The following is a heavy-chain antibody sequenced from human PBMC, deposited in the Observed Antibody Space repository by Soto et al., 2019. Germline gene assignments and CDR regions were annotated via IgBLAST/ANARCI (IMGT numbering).Heavy chain of an antibody. J-gene: IGHJ3*01. V-gene: IGHV3-48*03. CDR3: AREFCSGGRCYDTFDL. CDR1: GFTFKDYE. Sequence: EGSLRLSCAASGFTFKDYEMDWLRQAPGRGLEWIAYVNSDDSPTLYADSVRGRFTISRDDAGSALDLRMDSVRVEDSAVYYCAREFCSGGRCYDTFDLWGQGTMVTVSS. CDR2: VNSDDSPT. D-gene: IGHD3-3*01.